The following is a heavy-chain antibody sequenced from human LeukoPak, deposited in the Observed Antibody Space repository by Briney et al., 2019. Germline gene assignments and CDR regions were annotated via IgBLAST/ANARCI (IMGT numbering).Heavy chain of an antibody. J-gene: IGHJ1*01. Sequence: GGSLRLSCAASGFTFSSYSMNWVRQAPGKGLEWVSSISRTSRHKYYLDSVKGRFTISRDDAENSLFLQMNSLRAEDTAIYYCVRDMNAVTTCYLQFWGQGTLVTVSS. V-gene: IGHV3-21*01. CDR2: ISRTSRHK. CDR3: VRDMNAVTTCYLQF. D-gene: IGHD6-19*01. CDR1: GFTFSSYS.